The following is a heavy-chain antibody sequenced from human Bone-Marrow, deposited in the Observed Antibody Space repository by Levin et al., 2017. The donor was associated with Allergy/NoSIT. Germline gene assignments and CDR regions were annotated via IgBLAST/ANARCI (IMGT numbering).Heavy chain of an antibody. CDR1: GYTFTRYD. D-gene: IGHD4-11*01. Sequence: ASVKVSCKASGYTFTRYDINWVRQAIGQGLEWMGWMNPNSGNTGYAPKFKGSVTLTRNTSTVTAFMELTSLRSEDTAVYYCTRGAFDSNYHFYMDVWGKGTTVTVSS. J-gene: IGHJ6*03. CDR2: MNPNSGNT. V-gene: IGHV1-8*01. CDR3: TRGAFDSNYHFYMDV.